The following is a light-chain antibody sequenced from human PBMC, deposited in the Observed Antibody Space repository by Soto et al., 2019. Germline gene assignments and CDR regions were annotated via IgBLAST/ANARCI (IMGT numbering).Light chain of an antibody. CDR1: SSDVGGYNY. J-gene: IGLJ1*01. V-gene: IGLV2-8*01. CDR3: SSDAGSSKG. CDR2: EVN. Sequence: QSALTQPPSASGSPGQSVAISCTGTSSDVGGYNYVSWYQQHPGKAPKLMIYEVNKRPSGVPDRFSGSKSGNTASLTVSGLQAEDEADYYCSSDAGSSKGFGIGTKVTV.